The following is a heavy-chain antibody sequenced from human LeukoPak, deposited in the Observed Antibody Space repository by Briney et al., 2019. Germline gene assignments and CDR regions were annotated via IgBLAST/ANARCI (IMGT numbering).Heavy chain of an antibody. CDR2: INPNSGGT. D-gene: IGHD3-10*01. CDR1: GYNFSDYH. Sequence: GASVKVSCKASGYNFSDYHMHWVRQAPGQGLEWLGWINPNSGGTNYAQKFQDRVIMTRDTSISSVYMELSRLRSDDTAMFYCARDNRGSDDAFGIWGQGTKVTVSS. V-gene: IGHV1-2*02. CDR3: ARDNRGSDDAFGI. J-gene: IGHJ3*02.